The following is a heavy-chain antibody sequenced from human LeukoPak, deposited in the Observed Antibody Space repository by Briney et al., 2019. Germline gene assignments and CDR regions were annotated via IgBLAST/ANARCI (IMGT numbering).Heavy chain of an antibody. Sequence: SETLSLTCNVSGVSISSYYWSWIRQPAGKGLEWIGRIHTSGSTNYNPSLKSRVTISVDTSKNQFSLKLSSVTAADTAVYYCARASGSGWYVILDYWGQGTLVTVSS. CDR3: ARASGSGWYVILDY. D-gene: IGHD6-19*01. CDR1: GVSISSYY. CDR2: IHTSGST. J-gene: IGHJ4*02. V-gene: IGHV4-4*07.